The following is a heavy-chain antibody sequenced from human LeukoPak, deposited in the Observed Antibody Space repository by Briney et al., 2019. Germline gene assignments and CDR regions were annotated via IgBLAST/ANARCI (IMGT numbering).Heavy chain of an antibody. D-gene: IGHD6-6*01. CDR2: IYWDDDK. Sequence: SGPTLVNPTQTLTLTCTFSGLSLSTSGVGVAWIRQPPGKALEWLALIYWDDDKRYSPSLKSRLTITKDTSKNQVVLTMTNMDPVDTATYYCAHRQRQQQLGVWYFDLWGRGTLVTVSS. CDR3: AHRQRQQQLGVWYFDL. CDR1: GLSLSTSGVG. J-gene: IGHJ2*01. V-gene: IGHV2-5*02.